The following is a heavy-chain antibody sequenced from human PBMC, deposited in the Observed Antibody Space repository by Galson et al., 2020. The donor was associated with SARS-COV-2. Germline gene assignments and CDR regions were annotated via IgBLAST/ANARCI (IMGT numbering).Heavy chain of an antibody. CDR1: GFTFSSYG. CDR3: AREVSYYYGMDV. Sequence: GESLKISCAASGFTFSSYGMHWVRQAPGKGLEWVAVIWYDGSNKYYADSVKGRFTISRDNSKNTLYLQMNSLRAEDTAVYYCAREVSYYYGMDVWGQGTTVTVSS. CDR2: IWYDGSNK. V-gene: IGHV3-33*01. J-gene: IGHJ6*02.